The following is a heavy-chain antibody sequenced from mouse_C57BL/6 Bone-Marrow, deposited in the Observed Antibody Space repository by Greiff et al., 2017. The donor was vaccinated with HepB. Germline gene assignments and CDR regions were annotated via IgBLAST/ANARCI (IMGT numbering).Heavy chain of an antibody. CDR1: GFNIKDYY. CDR2: IDPEDGDT. CDR3: TTFDYDGAWFAY. D-gene: IGHD2-4*01. J-gene: IGHJ3*01. Sequence: QLQQSGAELVRPGASVKLSCTASGFNIKDYYMHWVKQRPEQGLEWIGRIDPEDGDTEYAPKFQGKATMTADTSSNTAYLQLSSLTSEDTAVYYCTTFDYDGAWFAYWGQGTLVTVSA. V-gene: IGHV14-1*01.